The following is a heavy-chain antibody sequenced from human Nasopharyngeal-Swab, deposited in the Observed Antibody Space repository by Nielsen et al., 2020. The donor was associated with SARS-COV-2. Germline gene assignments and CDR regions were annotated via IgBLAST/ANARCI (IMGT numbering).Heavy chain of an antibody. V-gene: IGHV3-66*01. J-gene: IGHJ4*02. Sequence: GGSLRLSCAASGFTVSSNYMSWVRQAPGKGLEWVPVIYSGGSTYYADSVKGRFTISRDNSKDTLYLQMNSLRAEDTAVYYCASSGEQQLVPDYWGQGTLVTVSS. CDR3: ASSGEQQLVPDY. CDR2: IYSGGST. D-gene: IGHD6-13*01. CDR1: GFTVSSNY.